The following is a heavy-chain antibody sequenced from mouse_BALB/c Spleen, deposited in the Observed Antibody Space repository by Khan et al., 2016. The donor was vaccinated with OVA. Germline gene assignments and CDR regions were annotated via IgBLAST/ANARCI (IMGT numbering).Heavy chain of an antibody. CDR2: MIYTGYT. D-gene: IGHD2-14*01. CDR1: GDSITSGY. Sequence: VQLKESGPSLVKPSQTLSLTCSVTGDSITSGYWSWIRKFPGHKLEYMGYMIYTGYTDYNPSLKSRLALTRHASKNQYYLQLNSVTTEDTATYYCARSTYRYAFAYWGQGTLVTVSA. V-gene: IGHV3-8*02. CDR3: ARSTYRYAFAY. J-gene: IGHJ3*01.